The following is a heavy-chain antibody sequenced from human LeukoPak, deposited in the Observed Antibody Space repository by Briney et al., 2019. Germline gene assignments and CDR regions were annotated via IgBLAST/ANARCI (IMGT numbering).Heavy chain of an antibody. Sequence: SSETLSLTCTVSGGSITTHYWSWIRQPAGRGVEWIGRVYSTGSTKYNPSLESRVAMSVDTSNNRFSLSLRSVTAADTAVYYCARDLLGDYGTFDIWGQGTMVTVSS. CDR3: ARDLLGDYGTFDI. CDR2: VYSTGST. CDR1: GGSITTHY. V-gene: IGHV4-4*07. J-gene: IGHJ3*02. D-gene: IGHD4-17*01.